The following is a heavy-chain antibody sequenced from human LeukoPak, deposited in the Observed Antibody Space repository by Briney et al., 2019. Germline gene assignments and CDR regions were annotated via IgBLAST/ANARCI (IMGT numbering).Heavy chain of an antibody. CDR1: GFTFSSYA. V-gene: IGHV3-64*01. CDR2: ISSNGGST. Sequence: GGSLRLSCAASGFTFSSYAMHWVRQAPGKGLEYVSAISSNGGSTYYANSVKGRFTISRDNSKNTLYLQMGSLRAEDMAVYYCARDVSMNYYYMDVWGKGTTVTVSS. D-gene: IGHD2-21*01. J-gene: IGHJ6*03. CDR3: ARDVSMNYYYMDV.